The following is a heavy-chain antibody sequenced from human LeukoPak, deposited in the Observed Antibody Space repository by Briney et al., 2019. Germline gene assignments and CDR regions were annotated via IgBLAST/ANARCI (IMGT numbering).Heavy chain of an antibody. CDR3: ARRAGDYSHPYDY. CDR1: GFTVSGNY. D-gene: IGHD3-22*01. V-gene: IGHV3-53*01. J-gene: IGHJ4*02. Sequence: GGSLRLSCAVSGFTVSGNYMSWVRQAPGKGLEWVSLIYSGGTTYYADSVKGRFTISRDNSKNTLYLQMNSLRAEDTAVYYCARRAGDYSHPYDYWGQGILVTVSS. CDR2: IYSGGTT.